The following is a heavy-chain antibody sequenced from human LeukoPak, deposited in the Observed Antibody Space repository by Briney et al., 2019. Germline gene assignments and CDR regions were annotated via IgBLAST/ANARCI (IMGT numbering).Heavy chain of an antibody. Sequence: SETLSLTCAVYGGSFSGYYWSWIRQPPGKGLEWIGEINHSGSTNYNPSLKSRVTISVATSKNQFSLKLSSVTAADTAVYYCARGSDFWSGYFDYWGQGTLVTVSS. V-gene: IGHV4-34*01. CDR3: ARGSDFWSGYFDY. CDR2: INHSGST. CDR1: GGSFSGYY. D-gene: IGHD3-3*01. J-gene: IGHJ4*02.